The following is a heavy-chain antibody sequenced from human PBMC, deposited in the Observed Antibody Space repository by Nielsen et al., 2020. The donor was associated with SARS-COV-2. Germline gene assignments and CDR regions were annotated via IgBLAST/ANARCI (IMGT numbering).Heavy chain of an antibody. CDR2: ISSSSSYI. CDR1: GFTFSSYA. Sequence: GESLKISCAASGFTFSSYAMSWVRQAPGKGLEWVSSISSSSSYIYYADSVKGRFTISRDNAKNSLYLQMNSLRAEDTAVYYCARDMYYYDSKGYFDYWGQGTLVTVSS. D-gene: IGHD3-22*01. CDR3: ARDMYYYDSKGYFDY. J-gene: IGHJ4*02. V-gene: IGHV3-21*01.